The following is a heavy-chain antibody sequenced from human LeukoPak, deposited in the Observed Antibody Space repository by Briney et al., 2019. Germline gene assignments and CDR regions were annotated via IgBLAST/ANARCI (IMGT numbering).Heavy chain of an antibody. CDR3: ARDRSHPLYDTTGDFAKWFDP. V-gene: IGHV4-59*01. CDR2: IYYSGST. J-gene: IGHJ5*02. D-gene: IGHD3-22*01. Sequence: SETLSLTCTVSGGSISGSYWSWIRQPPAKRLEWIGYIYYSGSTNYNPSLKSRVTISLDTSKNQFSLKLTSVTAADTAVYYCARDRSHPLYDTTGDFAKWFDPWGQGTLVTVSS. CDR1: GGSISGSY.